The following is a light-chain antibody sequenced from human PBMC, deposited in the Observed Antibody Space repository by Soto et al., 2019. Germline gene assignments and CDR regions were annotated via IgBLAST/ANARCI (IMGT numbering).Light chain of an antibody. Sequence: DIQMTQSPYSLSAAVGDRVTIACRASQNINTYLNWYQQKPGKAPKLLMFDAASLQSGVPSRFSGSGSRTDFTLTSTRLQPEDFATYYCQQTSSAPFTFSPGTKVDI. J-gene: IGKJ3*01. V-gene: IGKV1-39*01. CDR3: QQTSSAPFT. CDR1: QNINTY. CDR2: DAA.